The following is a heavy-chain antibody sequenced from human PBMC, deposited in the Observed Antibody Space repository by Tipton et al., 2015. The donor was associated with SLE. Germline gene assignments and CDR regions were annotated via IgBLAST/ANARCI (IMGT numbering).Heavy chain of an antibody. CDR1: GFTFSSYS. CDR2: ISSSRRYI. V-gene: IGHV3-21*01. D-gene: IGHD6-13*01. J-gene: IGHJ4*02. CDR3: ARGREGSSSWSGEDY. Sequence: SLRLSCAASGFTFSSYSMNWVRQAPGKGLEWVSSISSSRRYIYYADSVKGRFTISRDNARNSLYLQMNSRRAEDTAVYFCARGREGSSSWSGEDYRGQGTLVTVSS.